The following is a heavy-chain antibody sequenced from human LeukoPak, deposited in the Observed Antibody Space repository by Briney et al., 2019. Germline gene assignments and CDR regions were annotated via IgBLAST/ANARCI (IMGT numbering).Heavy chain of an antibody. D-gene: IGHD6-13*01. CDR3: ARDSIAAAGTFDY. CDR2: ISFDGNS. V-gene: IGHV4-39*07. Sequence: SETLSLTCTVTGGSITSNPYYWGWIRQPPGKGLEWIGSISFDGNSYYDPSLKSRVTVSRDTSKNQFSLKLSSVTAADTAVYYCARDSIAAAGTFDYWGQGTLVTVSS. CDR1: GGSITSNPYY. J-gene: IGHJ4*02.